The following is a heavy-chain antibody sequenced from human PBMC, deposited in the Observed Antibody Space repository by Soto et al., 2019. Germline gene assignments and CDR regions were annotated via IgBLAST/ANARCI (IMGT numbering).Heavy chain of an antibody. CDR1: GFTFSSYE. CDR2: ISSSGSTI. CDR3: ARKSVGATAFDI. V-gene: IGHV3-48*03. Sequence: GGSLRLSCAASGFTFSSYEMNWVRQAPGKGLEWVSYISSSGSTIYYADSVKGRFTISRDNAKNSLYLQMNSLRAEDTAVYYCARKSVGATAFDIWGQGTMVTVSS. D-gene: IGHD1-26*01. J-gene: IGHJ3*02.